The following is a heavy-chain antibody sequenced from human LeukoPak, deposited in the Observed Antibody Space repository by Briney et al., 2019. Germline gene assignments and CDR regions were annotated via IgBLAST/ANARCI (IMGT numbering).Heavy chain of an antibody. CDR2: ISDSGGNT. CDR1: GFTFSSYA. CDR3: ARGYYYDTSGYSPPLDY. V-gene: IGHV3-23*01. D-gene: IGHD3-22*01. Sequence: PGGSLRLSCAASGFTFSSYAMSWVRQAPGKGLEWVAGISDSGGNTYYADSVKGRFTISRDNSKNTLFLQMSSLRAEDTAVYYCARGYYYDTSGYSPPLDYWGQGTLLTVSS. J-gene: IGHJ4*02.